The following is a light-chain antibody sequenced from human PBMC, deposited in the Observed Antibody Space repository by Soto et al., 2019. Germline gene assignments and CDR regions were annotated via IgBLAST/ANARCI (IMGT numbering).Light chain of an antibody. Sequence: EIVLIQSPATLSLSPGERATLSCRASQSVSRYLAWYQQKPGQAPRLLIHDASNRATGIPARFSGGGSGTDFTLTISSLEPEDFAVYYCQQRGNWPPFTFGQGTRLEIK. CDR1: QSVSRY. J-gene: IGKJ5*01. CDR2: DAS. V-gene: IGKV3-11*01. CDR3: QQRGNWPPFT.